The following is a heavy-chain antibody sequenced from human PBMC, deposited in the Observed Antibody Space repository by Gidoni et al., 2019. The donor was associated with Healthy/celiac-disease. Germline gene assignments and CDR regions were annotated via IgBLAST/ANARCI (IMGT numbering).Heavy chain of an antibody. J-gene: IGHJ4*02. CDR2: INHSGST. V-gene: IGHV4-34*01. Sequence: QVQLQQWGAGRLKPSETLSLTCAVYGGSFSGYYWSWIRQPPGKGLEWIGEINHSGSTNYNPSLKSRVTISVDTSKNQFSLKLSSVTAADTAVYYCARDAITMVRGVKSYYFDYWGQGTLVTVSS. CDR1: GGSFSGYY. D-gene: IGHD3-10*01. CDR3: ARDAITMVRGVKSYYFDY.